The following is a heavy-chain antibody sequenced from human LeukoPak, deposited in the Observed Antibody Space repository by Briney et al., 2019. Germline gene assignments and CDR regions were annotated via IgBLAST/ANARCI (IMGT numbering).Heavy chain of an antibody. V-gene: IGHV4-39*07. CDR2: IYYSGST. CDR3: ARDGPYSSGWSQGAFDI. D-gene: IGHD6-19*01. CDR1: GGSISSSSYY. Sequence: PSETLSLTCTVSGGSISSSSYYWGWIRQPPGKGLEWIGSIYYSGSTYYNPSLKSRVTISVDTSKNQFSLKLSSVTAADTAVYYCARDGPYSSGWSQGAFDIWGQGTMVTVSS. J-gene: IGHJ3*02.